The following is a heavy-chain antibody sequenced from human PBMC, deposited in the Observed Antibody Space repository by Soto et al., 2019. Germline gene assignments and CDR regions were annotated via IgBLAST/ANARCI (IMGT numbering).Heavy chain of an antibody. CDR3: AKDWYSSTWFAADF. CDR1: GFTFRNYA. V-gene: IGHV3-23*01. Sequence: EVQLLESGGRLVQPGGALRLSCAASGFTFRNYAMSWVHLAPGKGLEWVSAISGTGGSTYYADSVKGRFTISRDNSGNTLYLQMDTLRAEDTALYYCAKDWYSSTWFAADFWGQGTLVTVSS. CDR2: ISGTGGST. J-gene: IGHJ4*02. D-gene: IGHD6-13*01.